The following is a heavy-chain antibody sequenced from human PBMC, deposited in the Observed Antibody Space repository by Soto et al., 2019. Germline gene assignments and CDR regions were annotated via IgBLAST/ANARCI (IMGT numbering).Heavy chain of an antibody. CDR1: GFTFSSYA. D-gene: IGHD5-18*01. J-gene: IGHJ4*02. CDR3: AKGIYSYGYNSFDY. CDR2: ISGSGDST. V-gene: IGHV3-23*01. Sequence: GGSLRLSCAASGFTFSSYAMSWVRQAPGKGLEWVSAISGSGDSTYDADSVKGRFTISRDNSKNTLYLQMNSLRAEDTAIYYCAKGIYSYGYNSFDYWSQGTLVTVSS.